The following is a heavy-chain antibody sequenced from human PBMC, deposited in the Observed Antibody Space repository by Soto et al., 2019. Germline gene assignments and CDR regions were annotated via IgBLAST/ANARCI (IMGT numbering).Heavy chain of an antibody. CDR1: GGTFSSYA. J-gene: IGHJ5*02. Sequence: SVKVSCKASGGTFSSYAISWVRQAPGQGLEWMGGIIPIFGTANYAQKFQGRVTITADESTSTAYMELSSLRSEDTAVYYCARDVEYCTNGVCPNWFDPWGQGTLVTVSS. CDR2: IIPIFGTA. V-gene: IGHV1-69*13. CDR3: ARDVEYCTNGVCPNWFDP. D-gene: IGHD2-8*01.